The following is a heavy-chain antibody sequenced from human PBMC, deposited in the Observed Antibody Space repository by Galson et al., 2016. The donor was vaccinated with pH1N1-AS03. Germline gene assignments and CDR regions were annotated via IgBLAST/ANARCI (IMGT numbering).Heavy chain of an antibody. J-gene: IGHJ3*02. CDR2: MYTSGST. V-gene: IGHV4-4*07. Sequence: SETLSLTCTVPGGSISGYYWSWIRQPAGKGLEWIGRMYTSGSTNYNLSLKSRVTMSVDTSKNQLSLKLSSVTAADTAVYYCARVIGGSYYAFDIWGQGTMVTVSS. CDR3: ARVIGGSYYAFDI. CDR1: GGSISGYY. D-gene: IGHD1-26*01.